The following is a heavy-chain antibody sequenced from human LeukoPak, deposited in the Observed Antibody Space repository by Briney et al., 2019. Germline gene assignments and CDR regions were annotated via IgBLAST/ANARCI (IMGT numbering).Heavy chain of an antibody. D-gene: IGHD3-16*01. CDR2: ISGSGGST. V-gene: IGHV3-23*01. Sequence: GGSLRLSCAASGFTFRSYAMSWVRQAPGRGLEWVSAISGSGGSTYYADSVKGRFTISRDNSKNTLFLQMNSLRAEDTAVYFCAKTEFGEPFDYWGQGTLVTVSS. CDR1: GFTFRSYA. CDR3: AKTEFGEPFDY. J-gene: IGHJ4*02.